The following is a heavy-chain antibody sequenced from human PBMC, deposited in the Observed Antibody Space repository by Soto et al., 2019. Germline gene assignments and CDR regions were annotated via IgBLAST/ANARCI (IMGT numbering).Heavy chain of an antibody. J-gene: IGHJ4*02. CDR1: GFTFISYA. CDR2: ISGSGAGT. D-gene: IGHD6-19*01. Sequence: GRSLRLSCAASGFTFISYAMSWVRQAPGTGLEWVSGISGSGAGTYYADSVKGRFTISRDNSKNTLYLQMNSLRAEDTAVYYCAKIGGYSSGWPDYWGQGTLVTVSS. V-gene: IGHV3-23*01. CDR3: AKIGGYSSGWPDY.